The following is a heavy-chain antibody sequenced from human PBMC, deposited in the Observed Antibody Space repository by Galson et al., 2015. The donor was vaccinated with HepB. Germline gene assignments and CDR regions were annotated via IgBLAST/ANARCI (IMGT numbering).Heavy chain of an antibody. CDR2: ISGSGGST. CDR1: GFTFSSYA. D-gene: IGHD2-2*02. V-gene: IGHV3-23*01. J-gene: IGHJ6*03. CDR3: AKDVELLYFQRYYYYMDV. Sequence: SLRLSCAASGFTFSSYAMSWVRQAPGKGLEWVSAISGSGGSTYYADSVKGRFTISRDNSKNTLYLQMNSLRAEDTAVYYCAKDVELLYFQRYYYYMDVWGKGTTVTVSS.